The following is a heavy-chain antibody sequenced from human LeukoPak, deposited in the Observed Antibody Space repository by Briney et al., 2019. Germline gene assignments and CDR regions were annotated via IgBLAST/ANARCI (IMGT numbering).Heavy chain of an antibody. CDR1: GFTFGDYA. D-gene: IGHD3-22*01. Sequence: PGGSLRLSCTASGFTFGDYAMSWFRQAPGKGLEWVSVIYSGGSTYYADSVKGRFTISRDNSKNTLYLQMNSLRAEDTAVYYCARGLSGYYLDYFDYWGQGTLVTVSS. CDR3: ARGLSGYYLDYFDY. V-gene: IGHV3-66*01. J-gene: IGHJ4*02. CDR2: IYSGGST.